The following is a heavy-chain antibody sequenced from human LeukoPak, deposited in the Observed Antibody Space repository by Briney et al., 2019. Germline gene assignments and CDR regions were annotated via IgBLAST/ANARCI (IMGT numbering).Heavy chain of an antibody. D-gene: IGHD3-3*01. J-gene: IGHJ4*02. CDR2: IKQDGSEK. Sequence: GGSLRLSCATSGFTFTNAWMTWVRQAPGKGLEWVANIKQDGSEKYYVDSVKGRFTISRDNPKNSLYLQMNTLRPEDTAVYYCARERQNKDFWSGGDYWGQGTLVTVSS. CDR1: GFTFTNAW. CDR3: ARERQNKDFWSGGDY. V-gene: IGHV3-7*01.